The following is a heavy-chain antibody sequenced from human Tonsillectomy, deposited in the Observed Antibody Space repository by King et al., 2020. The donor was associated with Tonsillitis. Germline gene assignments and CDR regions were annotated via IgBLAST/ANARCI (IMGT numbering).Heavy chain of an antibody. CDR2: IIPIFGTA. V-gene: IGHV1-69*01. J-gene: IGHJ5*02. Sequence: QLVQSGAEVKKPGSSVKVSCKASGGTFSSYAISWVRQAPGQGLEWMGGIIPIFGTANYAQKFQGRVTITADESTSTAYMELSSLRSEDTAVYYCARALYCSSTSCLTWFDPWGQGTLVTVSS. D-gene: IGHD2-2*01. CDR1: GGTFSSYA. CDR3: ARALYCSSTSCLTWFDP.